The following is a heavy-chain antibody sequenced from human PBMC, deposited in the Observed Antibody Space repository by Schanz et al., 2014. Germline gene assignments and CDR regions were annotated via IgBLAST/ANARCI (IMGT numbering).Heavy chain of an antibody. V-gene: IGHV3-23*04. Sequence: EVQLVESGGGVVRPGGSLRLSCAASGFTFSTYAMSWARQTPGKGLEWVSSITTGGNTYYRDSVKGRFIVSRDNSKNTLYLEMNRLRVDDTAVYYCMAMGRNTSHYFDHWGQGTLVTVSS. J-gene: IGHJ4*02. CDR1: GFTFSTYA. CDR3: MAMGRNTSHYFDH. CDR2: ITTGGNT. D-gene: IGHD1-1*01.